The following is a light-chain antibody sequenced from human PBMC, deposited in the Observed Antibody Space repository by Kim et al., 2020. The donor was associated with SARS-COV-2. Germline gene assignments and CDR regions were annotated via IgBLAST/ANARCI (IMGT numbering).Light chain of an antibody. CDR1: RSNIGINV. CDR3: ATWDDSLTGFV. Sequence: QRVTISCSGSRSNIGINVVNWYQQLPGTAPKLLIYDSNQRPSGVPDRFSGSKSGTSASLAISGLQSEDEADYFCATWDDSLTGFVLGTGTKVTVL. V-gene: IGLV1-44*01. CDR2: DSN. J-gene: IGLJ1*01.